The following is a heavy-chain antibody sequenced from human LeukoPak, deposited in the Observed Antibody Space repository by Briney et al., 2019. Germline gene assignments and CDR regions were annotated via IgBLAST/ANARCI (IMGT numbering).Heavy chain of an antibody. Sequence: GGSLRLSCAASGFTLSGYEMNWVRQAPGRGLEWVSYISASGSTIHYADSVKGRFIISRDNAKKSLYLRMNSLRAEDTAVYQCARVRVLAMDVWGQGTTVIVSS. J-gene: IGHJ6*02. CDR2: ISASGSTI. V-gene: IGHV3-48*03. D-gene: IGHD4-17*01. CDR3: ARVRVLAMDV. CDR1: GFTLSGYE.